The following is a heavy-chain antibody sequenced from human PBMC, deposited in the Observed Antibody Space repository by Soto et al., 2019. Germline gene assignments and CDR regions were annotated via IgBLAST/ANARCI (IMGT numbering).Heavy chain of an antibody. CDR2: ISYDGSNK. CDR1: GFTFSSYA. D-gene: IGHD3-22*01. Sequence: QVQLVESGGGVVQPGRSLRLSCAASGFTFSSYAMHWVRQAPGKGLEWVAVISYDGSNKYYADSVKGRFTISRDNSKNTLYLQMNSLRAEDTAVYYCARDYYYDSSGYYPAFDIWGQGTMVTVSS. CDR3: ARDYYYDSSGYYPAFDI. J-gene: IGHJ3*02. V-gene: IGHV3-30-3*01.